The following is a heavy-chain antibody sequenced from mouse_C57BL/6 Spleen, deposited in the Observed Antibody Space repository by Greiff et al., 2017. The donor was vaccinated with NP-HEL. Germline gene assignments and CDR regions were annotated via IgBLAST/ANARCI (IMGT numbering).Heavy chain of an antibody. D-gene: IGHD4-1*01. CDR1: GYTFTDYN. Sequence: VQLQQSGPELVKPGASVKIPCKASGYTFTDYNMDWVKQSHGKSLEWIGDINPNNGGTIYNQKFKGKATLTVDKSSSTAYMELRSLTSEDTAVYYCARRGRNGTRFAYWGQGTLVTVSA. CDR2: INPNNGGT. CDR3: ARRGRNGTRFAY. V-gene: IGHV1-18*01. J-gene: IGHJ3*01.